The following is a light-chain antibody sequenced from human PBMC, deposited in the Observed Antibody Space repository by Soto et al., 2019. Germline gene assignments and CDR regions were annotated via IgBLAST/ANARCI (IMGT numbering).Light chain of an antibody. CDR3: QQYDTSPPMYT. CDR1: QSVDSTY. Sequence: EIVLTQSPGTLSLSPGERATLSCRASQSVDSTYLAWYQQKPAQAPRLLIYATSNRAAGIPDRFSGSGSGTDFTLTISRLEPEDVAVYYCQQYDTSPPMYTFGQGTKVEI. V-gene: IGKV3-20*01. CDR2: ATS. J-gene: IGKJ2*01.